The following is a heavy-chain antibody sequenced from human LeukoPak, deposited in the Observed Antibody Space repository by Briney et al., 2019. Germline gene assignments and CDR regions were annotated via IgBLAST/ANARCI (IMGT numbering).Heavy chain of an antibody. CDR3: ARFQSSGRGLDY. D-gene: IGHD6-25*01. Sequence: RGSLRLSCAASGFTLNSFSMHWVRQSPGRVLEYVSALNYKGGPTYYADSVKGRFTISRDNSKNTLYLQLASLRGEDMAVYYCARFQSSGRGLDYWGQGTLVTVSS. CDR1: GFTLNSFS. J-gene: IGHJ4*02. CDR2: LNYKGGPT. V-gene: IGHV3-64*02.